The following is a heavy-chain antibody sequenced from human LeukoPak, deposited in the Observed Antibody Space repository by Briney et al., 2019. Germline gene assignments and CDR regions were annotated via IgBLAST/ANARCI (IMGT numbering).Heavy chain of an antibody. Sequence: GGSLRLSCAASGFTFSSYSMNWVGQAPGKGLEWVSYISSSSSTIYYADSVKGRLTISTDHAKNSLYLQMNSLRAADTAVYYCARGLQWGVIIKPFPFDYWGQGTLVTVSS. CDR2: ISSSSSTI. CDR1: GFTFSSYS. V-gene: IGHV3-48*01. D-gene: IGHD3-10*01. J-gene: IGHJ4*02. CDR3: ARGLQWGVIIKPFPFDY.